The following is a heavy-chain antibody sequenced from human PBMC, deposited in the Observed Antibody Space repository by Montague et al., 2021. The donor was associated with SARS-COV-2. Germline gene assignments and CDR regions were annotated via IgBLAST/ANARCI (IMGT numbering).Heavy chain of an antibody. V-gene: IGHV3-53*04. D-gene: IGHD5-12*01. CDR3: ARRRWLTDNWYFDL. Sequence: SRSLSLSASGFTVSSNYMSWVRQAPGKGLEWVSVIYSGGSTYYADSVKGRFTISRHNSKNTLYLQMNSLRAEDTAVYYCARRRWLTDNWYFDLWGRGTLVTVSS. CDR1: GFTVSSNY. CDR2: IYSGGST. J-gene: IGHJ2*01.